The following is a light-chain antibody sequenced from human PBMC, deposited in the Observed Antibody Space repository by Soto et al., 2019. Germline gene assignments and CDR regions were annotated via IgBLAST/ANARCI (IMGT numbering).Light chain of an antibody. CDR1: QRVSSNS. Sequence: EIVLTQSPGTLSLSPGERATLSCRASQRVSSNSLAWFQQKPGQAPRLLISGASSRATGIPDRFSGSGSGTDFTLTISRLEPEDFAVYYCQQYDTSTGTFGQGTKVEVK. CDR3: QQYDTSTGT. J-gene: IGKJ1*01. CDR2: GAS. V-gene: IGKV3-20*01.